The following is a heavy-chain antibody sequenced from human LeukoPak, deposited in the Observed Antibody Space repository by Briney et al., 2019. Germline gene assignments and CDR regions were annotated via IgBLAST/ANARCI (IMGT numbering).Heavy chain of an antibody. CDR3: AKTYDNQLLWGGWFDP. V-gene: IGHV3-7*03. Sequence: GGSLRLSCVVSEFKFSNYWMSWVRQAPGKGLEWVANIKEDGSEKYYVDSVKGRFTISRDNAKNSLYLQMNSLRAEDTALYYCAKTYDNQLLWGGWFDPWGQGTLVTVSS. D-gene: IGHD2-2*01. CDR1: EFKFSNYW. J-gene: IGHJ5*02. CDR2: IKEDGSEK.